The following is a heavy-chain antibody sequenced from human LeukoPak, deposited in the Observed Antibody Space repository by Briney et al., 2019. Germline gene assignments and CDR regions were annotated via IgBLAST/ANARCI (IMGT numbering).Heavy chain of an antibody. V-gene: IGHV3-23*01. J-gene: IGHJ3*02. D-gene: IGHD6-13*01. CDR2: ISASGGNT. CDR3: AKDWPSEWQQLPDYDAVDI. Sequence: GGSLRLSCAASGFTFNNYAMTGVRQAPGKGLEWVSSISASGGNTYYSDYVKGRFTISRDNSKNTLYLQMNSLRVEDTAVYYCAKDWPSEWQQLPDYDAVDIWGQGMMVTVSS. CDR1: GFTFNNYA.